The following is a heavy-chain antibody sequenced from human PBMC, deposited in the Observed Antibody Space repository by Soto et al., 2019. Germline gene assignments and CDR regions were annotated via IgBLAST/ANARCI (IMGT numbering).Heavy chain of an antibody. CDR2: ISYDGSNK. V-gene: IGHV3-30-3*01. CDR1: GFTFSSYA. CDR3: AREVRVAALDY. J-gene: IGHJ4*02. Sequence: PGGSLRLSCAASGFTFSSYAMHWVRQAPGKGLEWVAVISYDGSNKYYADSVKGRFTISRDNSKNTLYLQMNSLRAEDTAVYYCAREVRVAALDYWGQGTLVTVSS. D-gene: IGHD6-19*01.